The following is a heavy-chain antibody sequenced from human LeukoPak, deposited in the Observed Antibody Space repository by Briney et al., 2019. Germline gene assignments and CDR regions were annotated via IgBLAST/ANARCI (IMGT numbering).Heavy chain of an antibody. D-gene: IGHD6-13*01. V-gene: IGHV1-2*02. CDR2: INPNSGGT. CDR3: ARDPQPGIAAAKFDY. J-gene: IGHJ4*02. Sequence: ASVTVSCKASGYTFTGYYMHWVRQAPGQGLEWMGWINPNSGGTNDAQKFQGRVTMTRDTSISTAYMELSRLRSDDTAVYYCARDPQPGIAAAKFDYWGQGTLVTVSS. CDR1: GYTFTGYY.